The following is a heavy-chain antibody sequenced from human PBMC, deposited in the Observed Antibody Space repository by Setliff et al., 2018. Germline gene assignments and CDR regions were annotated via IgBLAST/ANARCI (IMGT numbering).Heavy chain of an antibody. Sequence: PSETLSLTCAVSGVSISTSNWWSWVRQPPGKGLEWIGEIYHNGITNYNPSLKSRVSISVDKSKNQVSLKLNSVTAADTAVYYCGRDPHTPTVTTRGDYWGHGTLVTVSS. D-gene: IGHD4-17*01. CDR3: GRDPHTPTVTTRGDY. CDR1: GVSISTSNW. J-gene: IGHJ4*01. CDR2: IYHNGIT. V-gene: IGHV4-4*02.